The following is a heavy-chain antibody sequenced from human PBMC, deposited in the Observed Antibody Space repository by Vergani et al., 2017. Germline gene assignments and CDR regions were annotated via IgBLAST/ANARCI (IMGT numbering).Heavy chain of an antibody. CDR3: ARDRGPEGIPDY. J-gene: IGHJ4*02. D-gene: IGHD1-14*01. Sequence: QVQLVESGGGVVQPGRSLRLSCAASGFTFSSYAMHWVRQAPGKGLEWVAVISYDGSNKYYADSVKGRFTISRENSKNTLYLQMNSLRAEDTAVYYCARDRGPEGIPDYWGQGTLVTVSS. CDR2: ISYDGSNK. V-gene: IGHV3-30*04. CDR1: GFTFSSYA.